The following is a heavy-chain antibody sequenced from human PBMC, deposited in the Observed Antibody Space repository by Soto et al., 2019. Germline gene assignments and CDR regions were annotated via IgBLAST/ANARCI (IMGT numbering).Heavy chain of an antibody. CDR2: INHSGST. J-gene: IGHJ4*02. Sequence: QVQLQQWGAGLLKPSETLSLTCAVYGGSFSGYYWTWIRQPPGTGLEWIGEINHSGSTNYNPSLKTRVTIAVDTSKNQFSLKLTSVTAADTAGYYCARDKTTGLFDYWGQGTLVTVSS. V-gene: IGHV4-34*01. CDR3: ARDKTTGLFDY. D-gene: IGHD1-7*01. CDR1: GGSFSGYY.